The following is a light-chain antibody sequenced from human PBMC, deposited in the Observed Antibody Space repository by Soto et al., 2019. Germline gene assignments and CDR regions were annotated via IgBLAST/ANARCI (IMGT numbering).Light chain of an antibody. V-gene: IGKV1-39*01. J-gene: IGKJ1*01. CDR2: DAS. CDR3: QHSNSIPWT. CDR1: QSISRY. Sequence: DIQMTQSPPSLSASVGDRVTITCRASQSISRYLDWYQQKPGKAPHLLIHDASSLQSGVPSRFSGSGSGTDFTLTISSLQPEDFATYYCQHSNSIPWTFGQGTKVETK.